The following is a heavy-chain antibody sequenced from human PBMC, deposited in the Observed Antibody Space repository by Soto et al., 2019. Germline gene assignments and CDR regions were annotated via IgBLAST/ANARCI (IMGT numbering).Heavy chain of an antibody. Sequence: QVQLVESGGGVVQPGRSLRLSCAASGFTFSSYAMHWVRQAPGKGLEWVAVISYDGSNKYYADSVKGRFTISRDNSKNTLYLQMNSLRAEDTAVYYCARAPRYIVATRYYYYYGMDVWGQGTTVTVSS. CDR2: ISYDGSNK. CDR1: GFTFSSYA. J-gene: IGHJ6*02. CDR3: ARAPRYIVATRYYYYYGMDV. D-gene: IGHD5-12*01. V-gene: IGHV3-30-3*01.